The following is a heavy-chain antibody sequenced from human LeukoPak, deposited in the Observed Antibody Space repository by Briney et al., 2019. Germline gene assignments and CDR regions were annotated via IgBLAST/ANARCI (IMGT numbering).Heavy chain of an antibody. CDR3: ARDLSSGWYRVPWFDP. D-gene: IGHD6-19*01. Sequence: PSETLSLTCTVSGYSISSGYYWGWIRQPPGKGLEWIGSIYHSGSTYYNPSLKSRVTISVDTSKNQFSLKLSSVTAADTAVYYCARDLSSGWYRVPWFDPWGQGTLVTVSS. J-gene: IGHJ5*02. CDR1: GYSISSGYY. CDR2: IYHSGST. V-gene: IGHV4-38-2*02.